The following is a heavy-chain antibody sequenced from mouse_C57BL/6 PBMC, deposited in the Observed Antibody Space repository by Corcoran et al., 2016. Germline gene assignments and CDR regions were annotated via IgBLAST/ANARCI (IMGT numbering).Heavy chain of an antibody. CDR2: INTYSGVP. Sequence: QIQLVQSGPELKKPGETVKISCKASGYTFTTYGMSWVKQAPGKGLKWMGWINTYSGVPTYADDFKGRFAFSLETSASTAYLQSNNLKNEDTATYCCARFLHGSSFYWGQGTTLTVSS. D-gene: IGHD1-1*01. CDR3: ARFLHGSSFY. J-gene: IGHJ2*01. V-gene: IGHV9-3*01. CDR1: GYTFTTYG.